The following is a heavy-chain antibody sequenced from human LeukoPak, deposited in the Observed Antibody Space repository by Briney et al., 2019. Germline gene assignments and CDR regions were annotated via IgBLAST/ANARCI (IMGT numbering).Heavy chain of an antibody. Sequence: GGSLRLSCTASGFTFGDYAMSWVRQAPGKGLEWVGFIRSKAYGGTTEYAASVKGRFTISRDDSKSIAYLQMNSLKTEDTAVYYCTRDRPYDSSGYYSYWGQGTLVTVSS. CDR1: GFTFGDYA. V-gene: IGHV3-49*04. CDR3: TRDRPYDSSGYYSY. J-gene: IGHJ4*02. CDR2: IRSKAYGGTT. D-gene: IGHD3-22*01.